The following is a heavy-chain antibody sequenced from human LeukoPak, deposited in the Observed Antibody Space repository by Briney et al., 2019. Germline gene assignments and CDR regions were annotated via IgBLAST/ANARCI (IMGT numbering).Heavy chain of an antibody. Sequence: AESLKISCKGSGYSFTSYWIGWVRQMPGKGLEWMGIIYPGDSATRYRPSFQGEATISADKSISTAYLQWSSRKASDTAMYYCARAGIWGLEEGFDYWGQGTLVTVSS. V-gene: IGHV5-51*01. J-gene: IGHJ4*02. CDR3: ARAGIWGLEEGFDY. D-gene: IGHD7-27*01. CDR2: IYPGDSAT. CDR1: GYSFTSYW.